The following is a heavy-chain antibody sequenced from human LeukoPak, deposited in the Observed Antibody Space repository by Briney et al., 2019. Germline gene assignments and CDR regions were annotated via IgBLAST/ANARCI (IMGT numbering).Heavy chain of an antibody. CDR1: GGSISSSSYY. CDR2: IYYSGST. V-gene: IGHV4-39*07. Sequence: SETLSLTCTVSGGSISSSSYYWGWIRQPPGKGLEWIGSIYYSGSTYYNPSLKSRVTISVDTSKNQFSLKLSSVTAADTAVYYCAREGRCSGGSCYSDYWGQGTLVTVSS. J-gene: IGHJ4*02. D-gene: IGHD2-15*01. CDR3: AREGRCSGGSCYSDY.